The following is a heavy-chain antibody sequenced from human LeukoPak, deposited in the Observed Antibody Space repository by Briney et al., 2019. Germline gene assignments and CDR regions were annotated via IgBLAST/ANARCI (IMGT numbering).Heavy chain of an antibody. V-gene: IGHV3-48*01. CDR1: GFTFSSYA. CDR3: ATQIVGALDY. CDR2: ISSSSSTI. D-gene: IGHD1-26*01. J-gene: IGHJ4*02. Sequence: GGSLRLSCAASGFTFSSYAMNWVRQAPGKGLEWVSYISSSSSTIYYADSVKGRFTIPRDNAKNSLYLQMNSLRAEDTAVYYCATQIVGALDYWGQGTLVTVSS.